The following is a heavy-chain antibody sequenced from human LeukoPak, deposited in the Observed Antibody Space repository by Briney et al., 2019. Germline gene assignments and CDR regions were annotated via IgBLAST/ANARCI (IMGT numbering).Heavy chain of an antibody. CDR3: ARQIQYFYDSSGYYCD. V-gene: IGHV4-59*08. D-gene: IGHD3-22*01. CDR1: GGSINGYY. Sequence: SETLSLTCTVSGGSINGYYWSWIRQSPGKGLESLGYIYYTGSTNYNPSLKSRVTISVDTSKNQFSLKLTSVTAADTAVYYCARQIQYFYDSSGYYCDWGQGTLVTVSS. CDR2: IYYTGST. J-gene: IGHJ4*02.